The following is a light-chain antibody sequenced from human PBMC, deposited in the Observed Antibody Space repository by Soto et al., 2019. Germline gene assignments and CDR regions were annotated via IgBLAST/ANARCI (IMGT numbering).Light chain of an antibody. CDR2: GAS. CDR1: QSVSSSY. CDR3: QQYGSSPLLT. Sequence: EIVLTQSPGTLSLSPGERATLSCRASQSVSSSYLAWYQQKPGQAPRLLIYGASSRATGIPDRFSGSGSGTDFNLTISRLEPEDVAVYYCQQYGSSPLLTFGGGTKVEIK. V-gene: IGKV3-20*01. J-gene: IGKJ4*01.